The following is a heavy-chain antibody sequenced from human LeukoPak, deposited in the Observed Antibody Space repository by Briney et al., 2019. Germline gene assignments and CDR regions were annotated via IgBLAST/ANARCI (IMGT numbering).Heavy chain of an antibody. Sequence: ASVKVSCNASGYTFTSYGIGWVRQAPGQGLEWMGWISAYNGNTNYAQKLQGRVTMTTDTSTSTAYMELRSLRSDDTAVYYCAILGGPDSSGWYVVDYWGQGTLVTVSS. V-gene: IGHV1-18*04. CDR3: AILGGPDSSGWYVVDY. D-gene: IGHD6-19*01. CDR2: ISAYNGNT. CDR1: GYTFTSYG. J-gene: IGHJ4*02.